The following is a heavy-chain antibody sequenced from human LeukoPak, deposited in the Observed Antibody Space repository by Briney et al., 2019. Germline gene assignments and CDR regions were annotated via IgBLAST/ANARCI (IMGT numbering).Heavy chain of an antibody. CDR1: GFTFSYYE. J-gene: IGHJ4*02. V-gene: IGHV3-48*03. D-gene: IGHD3-9*01. CDR3: ARARLATGYYFDC. CDR2: ISSSGNTK. Sequence: GGSLRLSCAASGFTFSYYEMNWVRQAPGKGLEWVSYISSSGNTKYYADSVKGRLTISRDNAKNSLSLQMNSLRAEDTALYYCARARLATGYYFDCWGQGTLVTVSS.